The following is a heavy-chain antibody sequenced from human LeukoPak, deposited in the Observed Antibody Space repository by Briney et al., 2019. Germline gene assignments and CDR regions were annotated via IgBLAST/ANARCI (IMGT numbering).Heavy chain of an antibody. CDR3: AKDRGGYSYGYGAVVDY. CDR1: GFTFSNYG. D-gene: IGHD5-18*01. V-gene: IGHV3-30*02. CDR2: IRYDGTNK. J-gene: IGHJ4*02. Sequence: GGSLRLSCAASGFTFSNYGMHWVRQAPGKGLEWVAFIRYDGTNKYYADSVKGRFTMSRDNSKNTLYLQMNSLRAEDTAVYYCAKDRGGYSYGYGAVVDYWGQGTVVTVSS.